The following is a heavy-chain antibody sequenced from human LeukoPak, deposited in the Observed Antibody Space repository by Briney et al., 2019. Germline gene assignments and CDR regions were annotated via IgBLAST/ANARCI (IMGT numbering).Heavy chain of an antibody. CDR1: GGSISSSSYY. V-gene: IGHV4-39*01. CDR2: IYYSGST. Sequence: PSETLSLTCTVSGGSISSSSYYWGWIRQPPGKGLEWIGSIYYSGSTYYNPSLKSRVTISVDTSKNQFSLKLSSVTAADTAVYYCARAQSRYYYYMDVWGKGTTVTVSS. J-gene: IGHJ6*03. CDR3: ARAQSRYYYYMDV.